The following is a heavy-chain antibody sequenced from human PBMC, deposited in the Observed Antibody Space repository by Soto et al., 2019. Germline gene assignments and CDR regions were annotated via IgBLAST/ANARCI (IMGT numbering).Heavy chain of an antibody. CDR2: IWYDGSNK. Sequence: GGSLRLSCAASGFTFSSYGMHWVRQAPGKGLEWVAVIWYDGSNKYYADSVKGRFTISRDNSKNTLYLQMNSLRAEDTAGYYCARDARESSDYGDYYHPFDYWGQGTLVTVSS. CDR1: GFTFSSYG. CDR3: ARDARESSDYGDYYHPFDY. J-gene: IGHJ4*02. V-gene: IGHV3-33*01. D-gene: IGHD4-17*01.